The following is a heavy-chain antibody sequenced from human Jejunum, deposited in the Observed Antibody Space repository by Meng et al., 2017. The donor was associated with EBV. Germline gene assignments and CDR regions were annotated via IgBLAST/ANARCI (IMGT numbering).Heavy chain of an antibody. CDR3: ARDRGVEDY. Sequence: GQWQDPGPGWVKPSRTRSLTCAVFGGSISTDNWWSWVRQPPGKGLEYIGEIHHSGSTKYNPSLKSRVTISVDKSNNHFSLKLSSVTAADTAVYYCARDRGVEDYWGQGTLVTVSS. CDR1: GGSISTDNW. J-gene: IGHJ4*02. D-gene: IGHD5-24*01. CDR2: IHHSGST. V-gene: IGHV4-4*02.